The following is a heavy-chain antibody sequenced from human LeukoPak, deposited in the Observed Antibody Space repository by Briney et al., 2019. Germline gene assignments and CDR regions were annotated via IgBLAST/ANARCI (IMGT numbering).Heavy chain of an antibody. J-gene: IGHJ4*02. Sequence: GGSLRLSCAASGFTFDSYAMSWVRQAPGKGLEWVSAISAGTGSTYYADSVKGRFTISRDNSKNTLYLQLNSLRAEDTAVYFCAKDLYCSSTSCSNFDYWGQEALGTASS. V-gene: IGHV3-23*01. CDR1: GFTFDSYA. CDR3: AKDLYCSSTSCSNFDY. CDR2: ISAGTGST. D-gene: IGHD2-2*01.